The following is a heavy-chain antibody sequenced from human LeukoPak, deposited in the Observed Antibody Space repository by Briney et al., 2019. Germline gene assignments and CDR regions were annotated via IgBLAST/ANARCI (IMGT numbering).Heavy chain of an antibody. J-gene: IGHJ4*02. D-gene: IGHD3-10*01. Sequence: GGSLRLSCAASGFTFRSYSMNWVRQAPGKGLEWVSYISSGSSTIYYADSVKGRFTIPRDNAKNSLYLQMNSLRAEDTAFYYCARDIYGSGSYYRYFDYWGQGTLVTVSS. CDR3: ARDIYGSGSYYRYFDY. CDR2: ISSGSSTI. V-gene: IGHV3-48*01. CDR1: GFTFRSYS.